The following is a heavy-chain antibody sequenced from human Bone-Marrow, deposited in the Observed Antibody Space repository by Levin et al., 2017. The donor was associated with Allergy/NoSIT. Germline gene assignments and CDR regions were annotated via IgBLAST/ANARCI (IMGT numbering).Heavy chain of an antibody. CDR2: FYGGGKT. CDR1: GFSVSTNY. D-gene: IGHD5-12*01. CDR3: AKNSAYDLDY. Sequence: GGSLRLSCAASGFSVSTNYMTWVRQAPGKGLEWVSGFYGGGKTYYADSVKGRFTISRDDSSNTMFLQMNRLRVEDTALYYCAKNSAYDLDYWGQGILVTVSS. V-gene: IGHV3-53*01. J-gene: IGHJ4*02.